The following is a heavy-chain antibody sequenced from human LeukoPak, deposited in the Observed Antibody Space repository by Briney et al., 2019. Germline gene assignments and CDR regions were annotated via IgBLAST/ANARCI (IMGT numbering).Heavy chain of an antibody. D-gene: IGHD4-17*01. CDR1: GGSFSGYF. V-gene: IGHV4-59*01. CDR2: IYSSGNT. CDR3: ARAPGDYGDSDDY. Sequence: PSETLSLTCAVYGGSFSGYFWSWIRQPPGKGLEWIGYIYSSGNTNYNPSLKSRVTISVDRSKNQFSLKLSSVTAADTAVYYCARAPGDYGDSDDYWGQGTLVTVSS. J-gene: IGHJ4*02.